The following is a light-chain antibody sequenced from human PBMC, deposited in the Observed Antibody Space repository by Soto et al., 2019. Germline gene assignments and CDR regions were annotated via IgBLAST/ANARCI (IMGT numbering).Light chain of an antibody. CDR1: QSISSY. CDR2: GAS. V-gene: IGKV1-39*01. Sequence: DIQMTQSPSSLSASVGDRVTITCRASQSISSYLNWYQQKPGKVPKLLIYGASSLQSGVPSRFSGSGSGTDFTLTINSLQLEDFATYYCQQGYGSPLYTFGQGTRLEIK. J-gene: IGKJ2*01. CDR3: QQGYGSPLYT.